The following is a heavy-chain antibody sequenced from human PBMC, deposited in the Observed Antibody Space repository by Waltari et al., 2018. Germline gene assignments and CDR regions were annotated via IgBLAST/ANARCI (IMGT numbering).Heavy chain of an antibody. D-gene: IGHD5-12*01. J-gene: IGHJ6*02. CDR2: IRYDGSNK. V-gene: IGHV3-30*02. CDR1: GFTFSSYA. CDR3: ANDIVATTKYYYYYGMDV. Sequence: VQLLESGGGLVQPGGSLRLSCAASGFTFSSYAMSWVRQAPGKGLEWVAFIRYDGSNKYYADSVKGRFTISRDNSKNTLYLQMNSLRAEDTAVYYCANDIVATTKYYYYYGMDVWGQGTTVTVSS.